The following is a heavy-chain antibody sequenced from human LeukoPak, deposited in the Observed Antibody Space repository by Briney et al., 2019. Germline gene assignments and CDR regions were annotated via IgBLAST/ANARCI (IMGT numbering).Heavy chain of an antibody. CDR3: ATVLLRVRGSYYFDF. J-gene: IGHJ4*02. CDR2: VDHEDGET. CDR1: GYTLTELS. D-gene: IGHD3-10*01. V-gene: IGHV1-24*01. Sequence: GASVKVSCKVSGYTLTELSIHWVRQAPGKGLEWMGGVDHEDGETIYAQKFRGRVTMTEDTSTDIAYMELSSLRSEDTAVYYCATVLLRVRGSYYFDFWGQGTLVTVSS.